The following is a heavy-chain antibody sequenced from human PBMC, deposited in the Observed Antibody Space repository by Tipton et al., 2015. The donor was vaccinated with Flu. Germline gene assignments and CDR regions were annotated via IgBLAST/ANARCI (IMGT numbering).Heavy chain of an antibody. Sequence: TLSLTCTVSSGSIRSTNYFCAWIRQPPGKGLELIGSIYPSGTTYYNPSLKSRVTISVDTSKSQFSLKLRSVTAADTAVYYCARLSYYDVDLKNFYFDYWGQGALVPVSS. J-gene: IGHJ4*02. D-gene: IGHD3-10*02. CDR2: IYPSGTT. CDR1: SGSIRSTNYF. CDR3: ARLSYYDVDLKNFYFDY. V-gene: IGHV4-39*01.